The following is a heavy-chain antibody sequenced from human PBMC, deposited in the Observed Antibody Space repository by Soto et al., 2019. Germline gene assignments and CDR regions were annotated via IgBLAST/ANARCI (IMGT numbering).Heavy chain of an antibody. J-gene: IGHJ6*02. CDR2: IWYDGSNK. Sequence: GGSLRLSCAASGFTFSSYGMHWVRQAPGKGLEWVAVIWYDGSNKYYADSVKGRFTISRDNSKNTLYLQMNSLRAEDTAVYYCARAPGDYDFWSGYLYYYYGMDVWGQGTTVTVSS. D-gene: IGHD3-3*01. V-gene: IGHV3-33*01. CDR1: GFTFSSYG. CDR3: ARAPGDYDFWSGYLYYYYGMDV.